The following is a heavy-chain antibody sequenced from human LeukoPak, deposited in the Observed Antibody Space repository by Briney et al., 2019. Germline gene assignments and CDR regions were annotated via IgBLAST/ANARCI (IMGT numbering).Heavy chain of an antibody. V-gene: IGHV3-7*03. CDR3: ARADYDYGDY. D-gene: IGHD4/OR15-4a*01. CDR1: GLPFSSYW. Sequence: GGSLRLSCAASGLPFSSYWMSWVRQAPGKGLEWVANIKQDGSEKNYVDSVKGRFTISRDNARNPLYLQMNSLRAEDTAVYYCARADYDYGDYWGQGTLVTVSS. J-gene: IGHJ4*02. CDR2: IKQDGSEK.